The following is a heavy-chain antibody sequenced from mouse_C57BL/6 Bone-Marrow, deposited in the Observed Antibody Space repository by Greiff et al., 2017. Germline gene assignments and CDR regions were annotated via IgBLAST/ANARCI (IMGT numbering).Heavy chain of an antibody. J-gene: IGHJ1*03. D-gene: IGHD2-3*01. CDR3: ARDGDGCHDWYFDG. V-gene: IGHV1-64*01. CDR2: IHPNSGST. Sequence: QVQLQQPGAELVKPGASVKLSCKASGYTFTSYWMHWVKQRPGQGLEWIGMIHPNSGSTNYNEKFKSKATLTVDKASSTAYMQRSSLTSEAAAVYYCARDGDGCHDWYFDGWGKGTTVTVSS. CDR1: GYTFTSYW.